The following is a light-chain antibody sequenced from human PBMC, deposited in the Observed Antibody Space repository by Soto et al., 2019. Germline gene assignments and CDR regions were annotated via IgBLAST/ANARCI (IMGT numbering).Light chain of an antibody. J-gene: IGKJ4*01. V-gene: IGKV3-11*01. CDR1: QSVGRD. CDR2: DAS. Sequence: EIVLTQSPATLSLSPGEGATLSCRASQSVGRDLAWYQQKPGQAPRLLIYDASNRASGIPARFRGSGSGTDFTLTLSSLEPEDFAVYYWQQRGDWLTFGGGPKVEMK. CDR3: QQRGDWLT.